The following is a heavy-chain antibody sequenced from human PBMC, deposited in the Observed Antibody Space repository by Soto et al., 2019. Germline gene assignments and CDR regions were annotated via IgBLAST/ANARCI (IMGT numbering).Heavy chain of an antibody. CDR1: GFSFSRHW. Sequence: PGGSLRLSCVASGFSFSRHWMTWVRQAPGKGLEWVANIKEDGTEKYYVDSLNGRCTISRDNAKNSLCLQMNSLRAEATAVYCCASGGGYSSSWPRDVDIWGQGIMVTV. D-gene: IGHD6-13*01. CDR3: ASGGGYSSSWPRDVDI. V-gene: IGHV3-7*05. J-gene: IGHJ3*02. CDR2: IKEDGTEK.